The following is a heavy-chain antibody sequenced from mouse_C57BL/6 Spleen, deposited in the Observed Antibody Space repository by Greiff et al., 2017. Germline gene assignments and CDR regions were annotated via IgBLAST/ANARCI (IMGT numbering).Heavy chain of an antibody. D-gene: IGHD2-2*01. V-gene: IGHV1-26*01. CDR2: LHPNNGGT. J-gene: IGHJ3*01. CDR1: GYTFTDYY. CDR3: AREGGYDWFAY. Sequence: EVTLQQSGPELVKPGASVKISCKASGYTFTDYYLNWVKQSHGKSLEWIGDLHPNNGGTSYNQKFKGKATLTVDKSSSTAYMELRSLASYDSAVYYCAREGGYDWFAYWGQGTLVTVSA.